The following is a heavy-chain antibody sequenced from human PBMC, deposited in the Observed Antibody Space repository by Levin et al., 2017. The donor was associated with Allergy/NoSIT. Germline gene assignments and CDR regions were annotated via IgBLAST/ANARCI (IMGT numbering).Heavy chain of an antibody. CDR2: INHSGST. D-gene: IGHD3-3*01. V-gene: IGHV4-34*01. CDR3: ARRKVSAVYTIFGVEAPRRANWFDP. J-gene: IGHJ5*02. Sequence: SETLSLTCAVYGGSFSGYYWSWIRQPPGKGLEWIGEINHSGSTNYNPSLKSRVTISVDTSKNQFSLKLSSVTAADTAVYYCARRKVSAVYTIFGVEAPRRANWFDPWGQGTLVTVSS. CDR1: GGSFSGYY.